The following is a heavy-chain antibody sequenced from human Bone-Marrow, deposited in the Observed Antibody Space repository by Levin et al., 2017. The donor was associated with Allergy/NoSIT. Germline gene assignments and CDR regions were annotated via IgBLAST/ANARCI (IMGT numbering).Heavy chain of an antibody. CDR3: AGYDTSGSHSPFYY. D-gene: IGHD3-22*01. J-gene: IGHJ4*02. Sequence: ETLSLTCAASGLIFSNYAMNWVRQAPGKGLEWVSQISGSGSNTHYADSVRGRFTFSRDNSNNTVYLQMNSLRADDPAVSYCAGYDTSGSHSPFYYWGQGTLVTVSS. CDR1: GLIFSNYA. V-gene: IGHV3-23*01. CDR2: ISGSGSNT.